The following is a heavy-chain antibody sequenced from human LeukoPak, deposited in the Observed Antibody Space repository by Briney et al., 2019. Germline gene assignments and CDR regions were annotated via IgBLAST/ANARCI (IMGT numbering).Heavy chain of an antibody. V-gene: IGHV1-2*02. Sequence: ASVKVSCKASGYTFINYGITWVRQAPGQGLEWMGWINPYSGDTNYAREFQGRVTMTRDTSTNTVYMELSRLRSDDTAVYYCARASYESSLRIDDYWGQGTLVTVSS. CDR3: ARASYESSLRIDDY. D-gene: IGHD3-22*01. J-gene: IGHJ4*02. CDR2: INPYSGDT. CDR1: GYTFINYG.